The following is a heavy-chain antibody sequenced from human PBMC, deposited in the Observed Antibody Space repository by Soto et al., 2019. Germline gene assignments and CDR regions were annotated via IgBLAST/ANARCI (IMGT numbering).Heavy chain of an antibody. CDR3: ARDRLVSMDL. V-gene: IGHV3-33*08. CDR2: ISYDGSRK. CDR1: GFSFSDFG. Sequence: PGGSLRLSCAGSGFSFSDFGIHWVRQAPGKGLEWVAGISYDGSRKHFTDFLKGRLSISRENSKNTVSLHINNVRGDDTALYYCARDRLVSMDLGGQGTRVTVSS. J-gene: IGHJ6*02.